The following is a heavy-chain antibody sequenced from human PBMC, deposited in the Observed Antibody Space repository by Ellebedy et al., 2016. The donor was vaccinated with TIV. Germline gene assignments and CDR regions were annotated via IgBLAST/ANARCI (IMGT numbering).Heavy chain of an antibody. CDR3: ARSASGGSGWNQLGFDP. CDR2: IFSNDEK. D-gene: IGHD6-19*01. J-gene: IGHJ5*01. V-gene: IGHV2-26*01. Sequence: LRLSCSASGFTVNNAWMSWIRQPPGKALEWLGHIFSNDEKSFKTSLKSRLTISTDTSKTQAVLTVTDVDPVDTATYYCARSASGGSGWNQLGFDPWGQGTLVTVSS. CDR1: GFTVNNAWM.